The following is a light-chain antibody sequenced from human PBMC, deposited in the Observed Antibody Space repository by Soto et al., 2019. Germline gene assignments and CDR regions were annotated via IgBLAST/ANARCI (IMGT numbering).Light chain of an antibody. V-gene: IGKV3-20*01. CDR3: QQYGSAPYT. CDR2: GAS. Sequence: EILLTQSPGTLSLSPGERATLSCRASQSVRNSYLAWYQQKPGQAPRLLIYGASGRATGLPDWFSGSGSGTDFTLTISRLEPEDFAVYDWQQYGSAPYTFGQGTKLEI. J-gene: IGKJ2*01. CDR1: QSVRNSY.